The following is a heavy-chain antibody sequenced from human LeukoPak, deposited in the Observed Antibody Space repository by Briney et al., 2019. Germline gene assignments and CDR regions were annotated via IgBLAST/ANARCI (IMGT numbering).Heavy chain of an antibody. J-gene: IGHJ4*02. CDR3: AREYSGYDWGQFDY. D-gene: IGHD5-12*01. V-gene: IGHV1-18*01. CDR2: ISAYNGNT. Sequence: WISAYNGNTNYAQKLQGRVTMTTDTSTSTAYMELRSLRSDDTAVYYCAREYSGYDWGQFDYWGQGTLVTVSS.